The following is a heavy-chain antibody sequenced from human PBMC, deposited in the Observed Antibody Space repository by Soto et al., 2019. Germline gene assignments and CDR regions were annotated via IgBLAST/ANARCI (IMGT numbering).Heavy chain of an antibody. CDR2: INHSGST. CDR1: GGSFSGYY. D-gene: IGHD6-19*01. Sequence: LSLTCAVYGGSFSGYYWSWIRQPPGKGLEWIGEINHSGSTNYNPSLKSRVTISVDTSKNQFSLKLSSVTAADTAVYYCARSRWLVRKYFDYWGQGTLVTVSS. CDR3: ARSRWLVRKYFDY. V-gene: IGHV4-34*01. J-gene: IGHJ4*02.